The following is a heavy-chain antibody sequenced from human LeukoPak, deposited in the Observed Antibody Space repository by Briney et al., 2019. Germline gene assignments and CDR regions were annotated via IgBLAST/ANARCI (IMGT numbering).Heavy chain of an antibody. CDR1: GYSFTSYA. D-gene: IGHD2-15*01. V-gene: IGHV1-18*01. J-gene: IGHJ4*02. Sequence: ASVKVSCTASGYSFTSYAISWVRQAPGQGLEWMGWISAYNGITDYAQKLQVRVTMTTDTPTSTAYMELRGLRSDDTAVYYCARVVVVGDNYFDYWGQGTLVTVSS. CDR3: ARVVVVGDNYFDY. CDR2: ISAYNGIT.